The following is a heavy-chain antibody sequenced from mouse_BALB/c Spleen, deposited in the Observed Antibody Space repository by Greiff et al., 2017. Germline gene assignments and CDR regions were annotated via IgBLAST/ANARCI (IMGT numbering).Heavy chain of an antibody. CDR2: IYPGDGDT. J-gene: IGHJ4*01. V-gene: IGHV1-82*01. CDR1: GYAFSSSW. CDR3: ARDEDYAMDY. Sequence: QVQLKQSGPELVKPGASVKISCKASGYAFSSSWMNWVKQRPGQGLEWIGRIYPGDGDTNYNGKFKGKATLTADKSSSTAYMQLSSLTSVDSAVYFCARDEDYAMDYWGQGTSVTVSS.